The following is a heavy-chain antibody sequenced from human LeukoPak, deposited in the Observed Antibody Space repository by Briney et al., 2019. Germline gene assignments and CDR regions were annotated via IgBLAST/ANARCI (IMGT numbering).Heavy chain of an antibody. CDR1: GYTFTGYY. Sequence: ASVKVSCKASGYTFTGYYVHWVRQAPGQGLEWMGGIIPIFGTANYAQKFQGRVTITADESTSTAYMELSSLRSEDTAVYYCARGYCSSTSCYPLSPIDYWGQGTLVTVSS. V-gene: IGHV1-69*13. J-gene: IGHJ4*02. CDR2: IIPIFGTA. CDR3: ARGYCSSTSCYPLSPIDY. D-gene: IGHD2-2*01.